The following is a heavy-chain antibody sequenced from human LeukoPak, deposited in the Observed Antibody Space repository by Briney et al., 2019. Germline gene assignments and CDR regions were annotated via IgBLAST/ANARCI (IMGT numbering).Heavy chain of an antibody. J-gene: IGHJ4*02. CDR1: GYTFTSYW. CDR2: IYPGDSDT. CDR3: ARAPTSLSNPYYFDY. Sequence: GESLKISCKGSGYTFTSYWIGWVRQMPGKGLELMGIIYPGDSDTRYSPSFQGQVTISADNSISTAYLQWSSLQASDTAMYYCARAPTSLSNPYYFDYWGQGTPVTVSS. V-gene: IGHV5-51*01. D-gene: IGHD2/OR15-2a*01.